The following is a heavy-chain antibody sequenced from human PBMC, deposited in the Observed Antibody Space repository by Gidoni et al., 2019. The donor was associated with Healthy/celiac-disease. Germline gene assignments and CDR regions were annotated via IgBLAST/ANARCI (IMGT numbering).Heavy chain of an antibody. Sequence: QVQLVQSGAEVKKPGASVKVSCQAAGHTLTDSDINWVRQATGQGLEWMGWMNPHSGNTGDAQKFQGRVTMTRNTSISTAYMELSSLRSDDTAVYYCARGLGSSSFADYWGQGTLVAVSS. J-gene: IGHJ4*02. D-gene: IGHD6-13*01. CDR3: ARGLGSSSFADY. CDR1: GHTLTDSD. CDR2: MNPHSGNT. V-gene: IGHV1-8*01.